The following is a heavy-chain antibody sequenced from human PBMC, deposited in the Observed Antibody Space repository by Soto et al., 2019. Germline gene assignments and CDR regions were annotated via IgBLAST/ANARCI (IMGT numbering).Heavy chain of an antibody. Sequence: EVQLLESGGDLVQPGGSLRLSCAASGFTFTSDAMSWFRQAPGKGLEWVSAITGGGDNTYYADSVKGRFTISRDNSKNTLYLQMNSLRAEDTAFYYCTQDGGSRDWLTVNWGQGTLVTVSS. CDR3: TQDGGSRDWLTVN. J-gene: IGHJ4*02. CDR2: ITGGGDNT. CDR1: GFTFTSDA. D-gene: IGHD3-9*01. V-gene: IGHV3-23*01.